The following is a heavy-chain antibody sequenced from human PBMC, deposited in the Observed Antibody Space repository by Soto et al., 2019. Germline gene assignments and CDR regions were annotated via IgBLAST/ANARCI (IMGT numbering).Heavy chain of an antibody. J-gene: IGHJ5*02. CDR2: ISGSGGST. D-gene: IGHD3-16*01. V-gene: IGHV3-23*01. CDR3: AKSDRGWFGPFDP. CDR1: GFTFSSYA. Sequence: EVQLLESGGGLVQPGGSLRLSCAASGFTFSSYAMSWVRQAPGKGLEWVSAISGSGGSTYYADSVKGRFTISRDNSKSTLYLQMNSLRAEDTAVYSCAKSDRGWFGPFDPWGQGTLVTVSS.